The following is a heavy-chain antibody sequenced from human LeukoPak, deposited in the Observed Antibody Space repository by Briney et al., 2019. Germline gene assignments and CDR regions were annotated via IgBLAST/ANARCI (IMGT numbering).Heavy chain of an antibody. CDR2: IYHSGST. V-gene: IGHV4-30-2*01. CDR3: ARVRCSSTSCYWFDP. J-gene: IGHJ5*02. D-gene: IGHD2-2*01. CDR1: GGSISSGGYY. Sequence: TSETLSLTCTVSGGSISSGGYYWSWIRQPPGKGLEWIGYIYHSGSTYYNPSLKSRVTISVDRSKNPFSLKLSSVTAADTAVYYCARVRCSSTSCYWFDPWGQGTLVTVSS.